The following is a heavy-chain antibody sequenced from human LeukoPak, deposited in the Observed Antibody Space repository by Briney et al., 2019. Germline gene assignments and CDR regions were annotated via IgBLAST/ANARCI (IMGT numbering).Heavy chain of an antibody. CDR1: GYTFTSYG. CDR2: ISAYNGNT. Sequence: ASVKVSCKASGYTFTSYGISWVRQAPGQGLEWMGWISAYNGNTNYAQKLQGRATMTTDTSTSTAYMELRSLRSDDTAVYYCARLSDSSGYYLSAIGGAFDIWGQGTMVTVSS. D-gene: IGHD3-22*01. V-gene: IGHV1-18*01. CDR3: ARLSDSSGYYLSAIGGAFDI. J-gene: IGHJ3*02.